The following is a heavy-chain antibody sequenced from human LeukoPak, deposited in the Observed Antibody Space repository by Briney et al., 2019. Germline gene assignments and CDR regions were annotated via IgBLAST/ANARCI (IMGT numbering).Heavy chain of an antibody. J-gene: IGHJ4*02. Sequence: ASVKVSCKASGYTFTSYDINWVRQATGQGLEWMGWMNPNSGNTGYAQKFQGRVAMTRNTSISTAYMELSSLRSEDTAVYYCARTMVRGVLVPGYWGQGTLVTVSS. CDR3: ARTMVRGVLVPGY. CDR2: MNPNSGNT. CDR1: GYTFTSYD. D-gene: IGHD3-10*01. V-gene: IGHV1-8*01.